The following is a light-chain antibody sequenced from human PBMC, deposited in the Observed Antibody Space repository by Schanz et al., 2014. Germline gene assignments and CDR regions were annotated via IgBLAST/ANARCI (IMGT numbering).Light chain of an antibody. CDR3: VLFMGRGISV. CDR2: SPN. CDR1: SGSVSRSHY. Sequence: QTVVAQEPSFSVSPGGTVTLTCGLSSGSVSRSHYPSWYQQTPGQAPRTLIYSPNTRFSGVPDRFTGSIVGNKAALAITGAQADDESAYYCVLFMGRGISVFGGGTKLTVL. J-gene: IGLJ3*02. V-gene: IGLV8-61*01.